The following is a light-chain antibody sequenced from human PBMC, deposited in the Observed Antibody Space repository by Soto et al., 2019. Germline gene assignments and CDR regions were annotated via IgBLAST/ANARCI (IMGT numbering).Light chain of an antibody. J-gene: IGKJ5*01. CDR2: GAS. V-gene: IGKV3D-20*02. CDR3: QQRSAGVT. CDR1: QSVNSTY. Sequence: PWERVTLSCRASQSVNSTYLTWYRQKPGQAPGLLICGASTRATGIPPRFSGSGSGTDFTLTISSLEPEDFAVYYCQQRSAGVTFGQGTRLEIK.